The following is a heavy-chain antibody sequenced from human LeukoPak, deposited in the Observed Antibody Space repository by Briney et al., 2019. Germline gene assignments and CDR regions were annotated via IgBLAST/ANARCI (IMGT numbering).Heavy chain of an antibody. J-gene: IGHJ3*02. CDR3: ARDKGYCSSTSCNDAFDI. CDR2: ISSSSSYI. CDR1: GFTFSSYG. D-gene: IGHD2-2*01. V-gene: IGHV3-21*01. Sequence: GGSLRLSCAASGFTFSSYGMHWVRQAPGKGLEWVSSISSSSSYIYYADSVKGRFTISRDNAKNSLYLQMNSLRAEDTAVYYCARDKGYCSSTSCNDAFDIWGQGTMVTVSS.